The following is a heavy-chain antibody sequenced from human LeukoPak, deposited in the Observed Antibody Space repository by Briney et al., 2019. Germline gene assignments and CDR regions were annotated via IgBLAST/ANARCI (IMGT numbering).Heavy chain of an antibody. CDR3: ARGRYDFWSGSHLIDY. J-gene: IGHJ4*02. Sequence: SETLSLTCAAYGGSFSGYYWSWIRQPPGKGLEWIGEINHSGSTNYNPSLKSRVTISVDTSKNQFSLKLSSVTAADTAVYYCARGRYDFWSGSHLIDYWGQGTLVTVSS. V-gene: IGHV4-34*01. CDR2: INHSGST. D-gene: IGHD3-3*01. CDR1: GGSFSGYY.